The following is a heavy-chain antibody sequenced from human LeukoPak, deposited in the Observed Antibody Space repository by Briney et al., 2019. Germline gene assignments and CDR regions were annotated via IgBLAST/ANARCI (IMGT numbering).Heavy chain of an antibody. CDR3: ARHATYYDILTGYYD. V-gene: IGHV4-39*07. J-gene: IGHJ4*02. CDR2: INYYGKT. Sequence: SETLSLTCTVSGNSISSSSYYWVWIRQPPGKGLEWIGSINYYGKTYYNPSVKSRVTISVDTSKNQFSLMVRSVTAADTAVYYCARHATYYDILTGYYDWGQGTLVTVSS. CDR1: GNSISSSSYY. D-gene: IGHD3-9*01.